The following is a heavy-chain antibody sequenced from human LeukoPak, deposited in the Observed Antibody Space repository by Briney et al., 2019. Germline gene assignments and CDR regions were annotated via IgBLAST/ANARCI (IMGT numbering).Heavy chain of an antibody. D-gene: IGHD2-2*01. CDR1: GFTFSSYG. CDR3: AKDKDCSSTSCYYPLYYFDY. Sequence: GGSLRLSCAASGFTFSSYGMHWVRQAPGKGLEWVAFIRYDGSNKYYADSVKGRFTISRDNSKNTLYLQMNSLRAEDTAVYYCAKDKDCSSTSCYYPLYYFDYWGQGTLVTVSS. CDR2: IRYDGSNK. J-gene: IGHJ4*02. V-gene: IGHV3-30*02.